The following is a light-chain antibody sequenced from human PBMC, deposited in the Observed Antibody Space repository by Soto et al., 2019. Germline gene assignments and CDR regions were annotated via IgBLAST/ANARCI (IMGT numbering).Light chain of an antibody. CDR2: AAS. CDR1: QSVSSSY. V-gene: IGKV3D-20*02. J-gene: IGKJ4*01. Sequence: EIVLTQSPGTLSLSPGERATLSCRASQSVSSSYLAWYQQKPGQAPRLLIYAASSRATGIPDRFSGSGSGTDFTLTISRLEPEDFAVYYCQQRNSWPLTFGGGTTVEIK. CDR3: QQRNSWPLT.